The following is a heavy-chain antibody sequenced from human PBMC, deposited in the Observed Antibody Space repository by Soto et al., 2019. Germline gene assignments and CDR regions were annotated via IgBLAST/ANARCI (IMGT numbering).Heavy chain of an antibody. V-gene: IGHV3-74*03. CDR2: INSDGITT. D-gene: IGHD2-15*01. J-gene: IGHJ5*02. Sequence: EVQLVESGGGPVQAGGSLRLSCAASGLTLSNYWMQWVRQGPGKGLVWVAHINSDGITTKYAESVKGRFTSSRDDAKNMRCLQMNSLRQDDTAVYYCAKVKGGSGARGDPLDLWGQGILVTVSS. CDR1: GLTLSNYW. CDR3: AKVKGGSGARGDPLDL.